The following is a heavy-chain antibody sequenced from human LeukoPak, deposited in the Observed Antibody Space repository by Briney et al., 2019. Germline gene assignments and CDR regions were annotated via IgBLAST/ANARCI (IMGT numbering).Heavy chain of an antibody. J-gene: IGHJ4*02. CDR2: IHYSGST. Sequence: PSETLSLTCTVSGGSIRGSSYYWGWIRQPPGKGLECIGSIHYSGSTYYNPSLKSRVTISVDTSKNQFSLRVSSVAAADTAVYYCARDTGKTYYYDSSGYGYWGQGTLVTVSS. D-gene: IGHD3-22*01. CDR3: ARDTGKTYYYDSSGYGY. V-gene: IGHV4-39*02. CDR1: GGSIRGSSYY.